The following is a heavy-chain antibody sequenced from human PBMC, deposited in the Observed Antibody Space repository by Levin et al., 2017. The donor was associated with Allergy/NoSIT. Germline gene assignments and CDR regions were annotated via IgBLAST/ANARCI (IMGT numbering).Heavy chain of an antibody. Sequence: GGSLRLSCEASGFTFSSYWMHWVRQVPGKGLVWVSRINSDGSSTSYADSVKGRSTISRDNAKNSLYLQMNSLRDEDTAVYYCARVFSYYYYMDVWGKGTTVTVSS. J-gene: IGHJ6*03. CDR1: GFTFSSYW. CDR2: INSDGSST. CDR3: ARVFSYYYYMDV. V-gene: IGHV3-74*01.